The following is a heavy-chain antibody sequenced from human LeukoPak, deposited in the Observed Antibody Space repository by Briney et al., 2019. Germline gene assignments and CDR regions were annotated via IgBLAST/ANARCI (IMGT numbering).Heavy chain of an antibody. J-gene: IGHJ4*02. CDR1: GGSISSGTYY. CDR3: ASLGRDSSGVLDY. Sequence: PSETLSLTCIVSGGSISSGTYYWRWIRQPAGKGLEWIGRIYTSGNINYNPSLKSRVTISVDTSKNQFSLKLRSVTAADTAVYYCASLGRDSSGVLDYWGQGALVTVSS. V-gene: IGHV4-61*02. D-gene: IGHD6-19*01. CDR2: IYTSGNI.